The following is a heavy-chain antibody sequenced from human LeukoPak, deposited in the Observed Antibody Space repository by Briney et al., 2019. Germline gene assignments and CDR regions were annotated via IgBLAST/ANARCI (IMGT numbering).Heavy chain of an antibody. CDR1: GGSISSYY. D-gene: IGHD3-10*01. J-gene: IGHJ4*02. CDR3: ARGPPMVRGVIKQRRSPGPIDY. CDR2: IYHSGST. Sequence: PSETLSLTCTVSGGSISSYYWGWIRQPPGKGLEWIGSIYHSGSTYYNPSLKSRVTISVDTSKNQFSLKLSSVTAADTAVYYCARGPPMVRGVIKQRRSPGPIDYWGQGTLVTVSS. V-gene: IGHV4-39*07.